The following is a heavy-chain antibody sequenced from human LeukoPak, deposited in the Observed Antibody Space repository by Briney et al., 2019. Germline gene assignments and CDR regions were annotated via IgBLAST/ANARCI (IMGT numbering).Heavy chain of an antibody. J-gene: IGHJ4*02. CDR2: IIPIFGTA. CDR3: ASGYSSSSFDY. D-gene: IGHD6-6*01. CDR1: GGTFCSYA. Sequence: GASVKVSCKASGGTFCSYAISWVRQAPGQGLEWMGGIIPIFGTANYAQKFQGRVTITTDESTSTAYMELSSLRSEDTAVYYCASGYSSSSFDYWGQGTLVTVSS. V-gene: IGHV1-69*05.